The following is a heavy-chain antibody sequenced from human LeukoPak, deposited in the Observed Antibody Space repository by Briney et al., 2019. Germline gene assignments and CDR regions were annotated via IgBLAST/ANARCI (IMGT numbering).Heavy chain of an antibody. Sequence: KPGGSLRLSCAASGFTFSDYYMSWIRQAPGKGLEWVSYISSSGSTIYYADSVKGRFTISRDNSKNTLYLQMNSLRAEDTAVYYCARLVVRGVISYYYYGMDVWGQGTTVTVSS. CDR2: ISSSGSTI. CDR1: GFTFSDYY. CDR3: ARLVVRGVISYYYYGMDV. D-gene: IGHD3-10*01. V-gene: IGHV3-11*04. J-gene: IGHJ6*02.